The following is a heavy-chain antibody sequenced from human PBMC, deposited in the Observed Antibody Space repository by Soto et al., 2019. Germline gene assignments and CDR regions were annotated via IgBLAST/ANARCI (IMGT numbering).Heavy chain of an antibody. CDR1: GYTITEYY. J-gene: IGHJ5*02. Sequence: AAAVQLSCESPGYTITEYYSHWMRQAPGQGLEWMGWINPNSGGTNYAQKFQGRVTMTTDASTSTAYMELRSLRSDDTAVYYCARDPHEYWTSYWFDPWGQGTRVSVSA. CDR3: ARDPHEYWTSYWFDP. CDR2: INPNSGGT. V-gene: IGHV1-2*02. D-gene: IGHD3-3*01.